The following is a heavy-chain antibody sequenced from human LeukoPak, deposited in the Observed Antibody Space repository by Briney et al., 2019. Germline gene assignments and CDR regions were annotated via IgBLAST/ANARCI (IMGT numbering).Heavy chain of an antibody. D-gene: IGHD5-24*01. V-gene: IGHV3-9*01. Sequence: PGGSLRLSCAASGFTFDDYAMHWVRHAPGKGLEWVSGISWNSGSIGYADSVKGRFTISRDNAKNSLYLQMNSLRAEDTAVYYCARGRRDGYNLIDAFDIWGLGSMVTVSS. CDR2: ISWNSGSI. J-gene: IGHJ3*02. CDR1: GFTFDDYA. CDR3: ARGRRDGYNLIDAFDI.